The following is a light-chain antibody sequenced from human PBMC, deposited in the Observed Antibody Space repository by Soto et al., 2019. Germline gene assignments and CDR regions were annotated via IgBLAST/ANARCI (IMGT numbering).Light chain of an antibody. J-gene: IGLJ3*02. Sequence: QSVLTQPASVSGSPGQSITLSCTGTSSDVGGYNYVSWYQQHPGKAPKLMISEVSNRPSGLSNRFSGSKSGNTASLTISGLQAEDEADYYCHSYTSSSPVFGGGTKLTVL. CDR2: EVS. CDR1: SSDVGGYNY. CDR3: HSYTSSSPV. V-gene: IGLV2-14*01.